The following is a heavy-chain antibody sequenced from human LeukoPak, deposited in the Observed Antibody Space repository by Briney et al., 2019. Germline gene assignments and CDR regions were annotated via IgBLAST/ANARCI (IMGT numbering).Heavy chain of an antibody. CDR2: IGTAGDT. J-gene: IGHJ6*03. CDR3: TTEYSGYDYFGYYYYYMDV. CDR1: GFTFSDYD. V-gene: IGHV3-13*01. D-gene: IGHD5-12*01. Sequence: GGSLRLSCAASGFTFSDYDMHWVRQATGKGLEWVSAIGTAGDTYYTGSVKGRFTISRENAKNSLYLQMNSLRAGDTAVYYCTTEYSGYDYFGYYYYYMDVWGKGTTVTVSS.